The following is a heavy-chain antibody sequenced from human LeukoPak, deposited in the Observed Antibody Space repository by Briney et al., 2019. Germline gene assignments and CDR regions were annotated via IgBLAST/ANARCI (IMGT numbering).Heavy chain of an antibody. CDR3: AREPRGYSYGLDP. D-gene: IGHD5-18*01. Sequence: SETLSLTCTVSGYSISSGYYWGWIRQPPGKGLEWIGSIYHSGSTYYNPSLKSRVTISVDTSKNQFSLKLSSVTAADTAVYYCAREPRGYSYGLDPWGQGTLVTVSS. J-gene: IGHJ5*02. CDR1: GYSISSGYY. CDR2: IYHSGST. V-gene: IGHV4-38-2*02.